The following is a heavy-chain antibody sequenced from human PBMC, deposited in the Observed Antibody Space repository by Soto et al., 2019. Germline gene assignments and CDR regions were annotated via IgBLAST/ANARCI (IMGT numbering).Heavy chain of an antibody. CDR1: GGSFSAYY. D-gene: IGHD6-13*01. J-gene: IGHJ5*02. CDR3: ARGPGVSSSYPTWFDP. V-gene: IGHV4-34*01. Sequence: QVQLQQWGAGLLKPSETLSLTCAVYGGSFSAYYWSWIRQPPGKGLEWIGEINHSVSTNYNPSLKSRVSISADTSKNQFSLKLSSVTAADTAVYFCARGPGVSSSYPTWFDPWGQGTLVTVSS. CDR2: INHSVST.